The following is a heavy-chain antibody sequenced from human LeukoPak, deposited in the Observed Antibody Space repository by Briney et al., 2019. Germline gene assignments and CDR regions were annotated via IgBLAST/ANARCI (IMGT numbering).Heavy chain of an antibody. CDR2: ISSRSSYI. J-gene: IGHJ6*03. Sequence: GGSLRLSCAGSGFTFSRYNMNWFRQAPGKVLERVSSISSRSSYIFYADSVKGRFTISRDNAKNSLYLQMNSLGAEDTAVYYCARDAQWLVPEGYYYYMDVWGKGTTVTVS. CDR1: GFTFSRYN. V-gene: IGHV3-21*01. CDR3: ARDAQWLVPEGYYYYMDV. D-gene: IGHD6-19*01.